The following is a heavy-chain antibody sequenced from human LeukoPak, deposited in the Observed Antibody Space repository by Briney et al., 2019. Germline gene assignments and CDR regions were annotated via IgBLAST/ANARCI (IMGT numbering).Heavy chain of an antibody. J-gene: IGHJ2*01. CDR1: GFTFSSYG. CDR3: AKSRGWLVGRGYFDL. D-gene: IGHD6-19*01. Sequence: PGRSLRLSCAASGFTFSSYGMHWVRQAPGKGLEWVAVISYDGSNKYYADSVKGRFTISRDNSKNTLYLQMNSLRAEDTAVYYCAKSRGWLVGRGYFDLWGRGTLVTVSS. CDR2: ISYDGSNK. V-gene: IGHV3-30*18.